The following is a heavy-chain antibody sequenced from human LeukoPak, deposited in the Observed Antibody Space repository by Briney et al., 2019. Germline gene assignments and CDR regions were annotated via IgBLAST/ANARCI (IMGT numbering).Heavy chain of an antibody. Sequence: ASVKVSCKASGYTFTSYDINWVRQATGQGLEWMGWMNPNSGNTGYAQKFQGRATIPRNTSISTAYMELSSLRSEDTAVYYCARPCTSCYDYYYYMDVWGKGTTVTVSS. CDR1: GYTFTSYD. CDR2: MNPNSGNT. D-gene: IGHD2-2*01. CDR3: ARPCTSCYDYYYYMDV. J-gene: IGHJ6*03. V-gene: IGHV1-8*03.